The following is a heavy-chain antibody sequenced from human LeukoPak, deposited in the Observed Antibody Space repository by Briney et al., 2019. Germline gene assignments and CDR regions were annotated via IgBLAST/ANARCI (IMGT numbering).Heavy chain of an antibody. CDR2: ISSSSSYI. J-gene: IGHJ4*02. CDR1: GFTFSSYS. Sequence: GGSLRLSCAASGFTFSSYSMNWVRQAPGKGLEWVSSISSSSSYIYYADSVKGRFTISRDNAKNSLYLQMNSLRAEDTALYYCAKDLSFDPEYYFDYWGQGTLVTVSS. CDR3: AKDLSFDPEYYFDY. V-gene: IGHV3-21*04. D-gene: IGHD1-14*01.